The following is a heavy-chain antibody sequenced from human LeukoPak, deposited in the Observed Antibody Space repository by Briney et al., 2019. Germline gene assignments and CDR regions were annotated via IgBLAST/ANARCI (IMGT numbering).Heavy chain of an antibody. Sequence: GGSLRLSCAASGFTGSNNYVSWVRQAPGMGLEWVSAIHSSGATCYADPVKGRFTISRDNSRNILYLQMNSLRAEDTAIYYCAKDFGGSDYDWYFDLWGRGTVVTVSS. CDR2: IHSSGAT. J-gene: IGHJ2*01. CDR1: GFTGSNNY. CDR3: AKDFGGSDYDWYFDL. V-gene: IGHV3-53*01. D-gene: IGHD1-26*01.